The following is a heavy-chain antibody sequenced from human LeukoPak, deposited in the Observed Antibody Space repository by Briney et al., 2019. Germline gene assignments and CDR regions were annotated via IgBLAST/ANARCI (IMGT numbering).Heavy chain of an antibody. Sequence: GSLRLSCAASGFTFSSYGMSWVRQAPGKGLEWIGEINHSGSTNYNPSLKSRVTISVDTSKNQFSLNRISVTAADTAYYMDVWGKRTTVTGSS. CDR3: V. V-gene: IGHV4-34*08. CDR1: GFTFSSYG. J-gene: IGHJ6*03. CDR2: INHSGST.